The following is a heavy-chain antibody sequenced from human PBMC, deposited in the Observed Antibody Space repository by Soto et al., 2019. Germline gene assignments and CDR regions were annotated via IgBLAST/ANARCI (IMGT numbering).Heavy chain of an antibody. CDR2: VFRSGSI. CDR3: ARARNRYFDY. Sequence: QVHLQESGPGLVRPSESLSLTCNVSGGSMSTGSYFWSWVRQPPGKGLEWIGYVFRSGSINYSPSFKNRVTISIDTSKNQFSLMLKSVTAADTAVYFCARARNRYFDYWGQGALVTVSS. CDR1: GGSMSTGSYF. D-gene: IGHD1-1*01. V-gene: IGHV4-61*01. J-gene: IGHJ4*02.